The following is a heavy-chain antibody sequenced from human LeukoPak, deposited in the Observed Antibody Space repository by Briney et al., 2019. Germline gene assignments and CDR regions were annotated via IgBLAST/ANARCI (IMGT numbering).Heavy chain of an antibody. J-gene: IGHJ4*02. CDR2: ISGSGVST. D-gene: IGHD1-7*01. CDR1: GFTVSSNY. CDR3: AKDERNWNYNLASQTYD. Sequence: GGSLRLSCAASGFTVSSNYMSWVRQAPGKGLEWVSAISGSGVSTYYADSVKGRFTVSRDNSKNTLYLQMSSLRAEDTAVYYCAKDERNWNYNLASQTYDWGQGTLVTVSS. V-gene: IGHV3-23*01.